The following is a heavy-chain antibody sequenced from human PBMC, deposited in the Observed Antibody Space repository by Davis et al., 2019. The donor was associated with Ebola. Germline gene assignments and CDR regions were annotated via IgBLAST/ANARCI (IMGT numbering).Heavy chain of an antibody. V-gene: IGHV3-15*01. J-gene: IGHJ4*02. D-gene: IGHD3-16*01. Sequence: GESLKISCAASGFTFSNAWMSWVRQAPGKGLEWVGRIKSKTDGGTTDYSAPVKGRFTISRDDSKNTLYLQMNSLKTEDTAVYYCTTGRGGLFDYWGQGTLVTVSS. CDR1: GFTFSNAW. CDR3: TTGRGGLFDY. CDR2: IKSKTDGGTT.